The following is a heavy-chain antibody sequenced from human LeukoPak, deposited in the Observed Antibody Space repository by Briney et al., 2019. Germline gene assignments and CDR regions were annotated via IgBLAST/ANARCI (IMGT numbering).Heavy chain of an antibody. D-gene: IGHD4-23*01. V-gene: IGHV3-48*04. Sequence: GGSLRLSCAASGFTFSSYSMNWVRQAPGKGLEWVSYISSSSSTIYYADSVKGRFTISRDNARNSLYLQMNSLRAEDTAVYYCARGGGNAGFDYWGQGTLVTLSS. CDR3: ARGGGNAGFDY. J-gene: IGHJ4*02. CDR2: ISSSSSTI. CDR1: GFTFSSYS.